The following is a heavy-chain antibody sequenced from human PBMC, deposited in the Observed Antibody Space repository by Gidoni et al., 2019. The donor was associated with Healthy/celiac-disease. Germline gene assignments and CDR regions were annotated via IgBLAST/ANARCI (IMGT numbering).Heavy chain of an antibody. V-gene: IGHV4-61*02. Sequence: QVQLQESGPGLVKPSQTLSLTCTVSGGSISSGSYYWSWIRQPAGKGLEWIGRIYTSGGTNYNPSLKSRVTISVDTSKNQFSLKLSSVTAADTAVYYCAGDYGMDVWGQGTTVTVSS. CDR1: GGSISSGSYY. J-gene: IGHJ6*02. CDR3: AGDYGMDV. CDR2: IYTSGGT.